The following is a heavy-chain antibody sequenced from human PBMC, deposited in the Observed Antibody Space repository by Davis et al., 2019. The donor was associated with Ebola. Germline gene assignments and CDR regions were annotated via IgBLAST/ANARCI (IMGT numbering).Heavy chain of an antibody. CDR3: ARTARDIVVVVAATLGMDV. D-gene: IGHD2-15*01. V-gene: IGHV1-2*06. CDR1: GYSFTGNY. Sequence: ASVKVSCKASGYSFTGNYVQWVRQAPGQGLEWMGRINPNSGGTNYAQKFQGRVTMTRDTSISTAYMELSRLRSDDTAVYYCARTARDIVVVVAATLGMDVWGKGTTVTVSS. CDR2: INPNSGGT. J-gene: IGHJ6*04.